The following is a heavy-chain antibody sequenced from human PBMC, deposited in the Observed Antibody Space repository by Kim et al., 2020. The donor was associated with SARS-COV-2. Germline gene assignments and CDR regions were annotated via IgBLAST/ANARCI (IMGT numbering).Heavy chain of an antibody. CDR2: IKSKTDGGTT. J-gene: IGHJ6*02. V-gene: IGHV3-15*01. CDR1: GFTFSNAW. Sequence: GGSLRLSCAASGFTFSNAWMSWVRQAPGKGLEWVGRIKSKTDGGTTDYAAPVKGRFTISRDDSKNTLYLQMNSLKTEDTAVYYCTTERRDYYYYGMDVWGQGTTVTVSS. CDR3: TTERRDYYYYGMDV.